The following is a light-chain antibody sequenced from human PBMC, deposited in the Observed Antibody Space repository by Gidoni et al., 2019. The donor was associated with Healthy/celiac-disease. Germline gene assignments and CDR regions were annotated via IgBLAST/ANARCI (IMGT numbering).Light chain of an antibody. V-gene: IGKV1-5*03. CDR2: KAS. J-gene: IGKJ1*01. CDR3: QQYNSDWT. Sequence: DIQLTQSPSTLSASVGDRVTITCRASLSISSWLAWYQHKPGKARKLLVYKASSLESGVPSRFSGSGSGTEFTLTISSLQPDEFATYYWQQYNSDWTFGQGTKVEIK. CDR1: LSISSW.